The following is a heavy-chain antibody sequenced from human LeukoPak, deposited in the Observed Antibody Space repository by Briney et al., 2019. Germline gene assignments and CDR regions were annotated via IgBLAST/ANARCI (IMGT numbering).Heavy chain of an antibody. CDR3: GKDLDSSGWHNFDY. Sequence: GGSLRLSCAASGFTFSSYAMSWVRQAPGKGLEWVSAISGSGGGTYYADSVKGRFTISRDNSKNTLYLQMNSLRAEDTAVYYCGKDLDSSGWHNFDYWGQGTLVTVSS. J-gene: IGHJ4*02. CDR2: ISGSGGGT. V-gene: IGHV3-23*01. D-gene: IGHD6-19*01. CDR1: GFTFSSYA.